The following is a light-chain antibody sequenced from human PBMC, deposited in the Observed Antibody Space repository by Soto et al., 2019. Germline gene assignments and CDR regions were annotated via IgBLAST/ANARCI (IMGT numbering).Light chain of an antibody. CDR1: SSDVGSYNL. J-gene: IGLJ1*01. Sequence: QSALTQRASVSGSPGQSITISCTGTSSDVGSYNLVSWYQQHPGKAPKLMIYEVSKRPSGVSNRFSGSKSGNTASLTISGLQAEDEADYYCCSYAGSSPFVFGTGTKLTVL. V-gene: IGLV2-23*02. CDR2: EVS. CDR3: CSYAGSSPFV.